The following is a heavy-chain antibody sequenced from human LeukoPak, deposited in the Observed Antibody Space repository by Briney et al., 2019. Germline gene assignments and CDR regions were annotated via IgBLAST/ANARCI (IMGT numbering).Heavy chain of an antibody. CDR3: ARGDNDFWSGYFGWFDP. CDR1: GGSISSYY. D-gene: IGHD3-3*01. V-gene: IGHV4-59*01. Sequence: SETLSLTCTVSGGSISSYYWSWIRQPPGKGLEWIGYIYYSGSTNYNPSLKSRVTISVDTSKNQFSLKLSSVTAADTAVYYCARGDNDFWSGYFGWFDPWSQGTLVTVSS. J-gene: IGHJ5*02. CDR2: IYYSGST.